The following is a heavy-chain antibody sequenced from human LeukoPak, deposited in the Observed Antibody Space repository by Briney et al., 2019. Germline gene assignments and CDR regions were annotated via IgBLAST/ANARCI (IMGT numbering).Heavy chain of an antibody. CDR3: AKILDSAGIDY. Sequence: GASVKVSCKASGGTFSSYAISWVRQAPGQGLEWMGRIIPILGIANYAQKFQGRATITADKSTSTAYMELSSLRSEDTAVYYCAKILDSAGIDYWGQGTLITVSS. J-gene: IGHJ4*02. CDR1: GGTFSSYA. CDR2: IIPILGIA. V-gene: IGHV1-69*04. D-gene: IGHD3-10*02.